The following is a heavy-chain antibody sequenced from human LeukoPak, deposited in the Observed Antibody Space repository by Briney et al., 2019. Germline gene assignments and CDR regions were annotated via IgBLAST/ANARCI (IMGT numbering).Heavy chain of an antibody. Sequence: ASVSVSCLASGYTFTRYDINWVRPAGGQGVKWMGWMNPNSGNTGYAQKFQGRVTMTRDTSIRTAYLELTSLRPDDTAVYYYTRGPTPYCSGDSCYSFLYFHHWGQGTLVTVSS. V-gene: IGHV1-8*01. CDR3: TRGPTPYCSGDSCYSFLYFHH. CDR2: MNPNSGNT. CDR1: GYTFTRYD. J-gene: IGHJ1*01. D-gene: IGHD2-15*01.